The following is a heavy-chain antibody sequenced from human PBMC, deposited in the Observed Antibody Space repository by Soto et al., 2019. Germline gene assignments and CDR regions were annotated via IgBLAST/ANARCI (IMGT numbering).Heavy chain of an antibody. Sequence: PGESLKISCKGSGYSFTSYWIGWVRQMPGKGLEWMGIIYPGDSDTRYSPSSQGQVTISADKSISTAYLELSSLRSEDTAVYYCAGYRLHYDFWSGYCRDYYYYGMDVWGQGTTVNVSS. CDR1: GYSFTSYW. J-gene: IGHJ6*02. V-gene: IGHV5-51*01. CDR3: AGYRLHYDFWSGYCRDYYYYGMDV. CDR2: IYPGDSDT. D-gene: IGHD3-3*01.